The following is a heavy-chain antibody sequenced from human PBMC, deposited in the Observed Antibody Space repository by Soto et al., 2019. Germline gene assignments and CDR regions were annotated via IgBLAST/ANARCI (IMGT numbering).Heavy chain of an antibody. J-gene: IGHJ4*02. D-gene: IGHD3-22*01. Sequence: EVQLVESGGGLIQPGGSLRLSCAASGFTVSSNYMSWVRQAPGKGLEWVSVIYSGGSTYYADSVKGRFTISRDNSKNTLYLQMNSLRAEDTAVYYCARGVRYYDTSLDYWGQGILVTVSS. CDR3: ARGVRYYDTSLDY. CDR2: IYSGGST. CDR1: GFTVSSNY. V-gene: IGHV3-53*01.